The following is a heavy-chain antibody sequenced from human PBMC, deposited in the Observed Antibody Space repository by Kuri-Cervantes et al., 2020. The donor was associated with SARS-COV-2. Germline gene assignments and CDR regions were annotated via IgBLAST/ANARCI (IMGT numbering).Heavy chain of an antibody. CDR2: ISYDGSNK. V-gene: IGHV3-30*04. Sequence: GESLKISCAASGFTFSSYAMHWVRQAPGKGLEWVAFISYDGSNKYYADSVKGRFTISRDNARNTLYLQMNSLRAEDTAVYYCAELGMGPVDYWGQGTLVTVSS. CDR3: AELGMGPVDY. D-gene: IGHD7-27*01. J-gene: IGHJ4*02. CDR1: GFTFSSYA.